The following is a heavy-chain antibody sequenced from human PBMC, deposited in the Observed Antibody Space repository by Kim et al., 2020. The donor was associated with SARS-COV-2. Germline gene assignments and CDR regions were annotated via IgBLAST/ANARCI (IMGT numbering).Heavy chain of an antibody. D-gene: IGHD5-18*01. J-gene: IGHJ3*02. CDR3: ARNVDSSMDDAFDI. CDR1: GDSVSSHY. CDR2: IYASGGS. Sequence: SETLSLTCTVSGDSVSSHYWSWIRQSPVKGLEWIGYIYASGGSNCNPALRSRVTMSVDTPNNQISLRLISVSAADTAVYYCARNVDSSMDDAFDIWGHGT. V-gene: IGHV4-4*08.